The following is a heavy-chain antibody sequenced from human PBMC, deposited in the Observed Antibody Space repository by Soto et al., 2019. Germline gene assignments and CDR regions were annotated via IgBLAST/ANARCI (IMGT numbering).Heavy chain of an antibody. J-gene: IGHJ5*02. CDR2: ISAYNGNT. Sequence: ASVKVSCKASGYTFTSYGISWVRQAPGQGLEWMGWISAYNGNTNYAQKFQGRVTMTTDTSTSTAYMELRSLRSDDTAVYYCAREVIAAAGNNWFDPWGQGTLVTSPQ. CDR1: GYTFTSYG. D-gene: IGHD6-13*01. V-gene: IGHV1-18*01. CDR3: AREVIAAAGNNWFDP.